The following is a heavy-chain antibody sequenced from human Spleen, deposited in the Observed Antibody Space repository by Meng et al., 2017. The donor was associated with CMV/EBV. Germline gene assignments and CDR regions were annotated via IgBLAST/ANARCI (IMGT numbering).Heavy chain of an antibody. J-gene: IGHJ4*02. CDR3: ARGAASGSSPFGRDY. CDR2: ISVNNGNT. CDR1: GYTFRSYG. Sequence: SGYTFRSYGITWVRQAPGQGLEWMGWISVNNGNTKYAQNIQGRVTMTTDTSTSTAYMELRSLRFDDTAVYYCARGAASGSSPFGRDYWGQGTLVTVSS. D-gene: IGHD1-26*01. V-gene: IGHV1-18*01.